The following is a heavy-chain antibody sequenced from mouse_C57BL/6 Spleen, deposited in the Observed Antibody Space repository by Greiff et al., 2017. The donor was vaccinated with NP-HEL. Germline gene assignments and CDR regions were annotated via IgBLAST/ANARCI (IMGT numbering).Heavy chain of an antibody. CDR3: ARSVVANPYWYFDV. Sequence: EVQLQQSGPVLVKPGASVKMSCKASGYTFTDYYMNWVKQSHGKSLEWIGVINPYNGGTSYNQKFKGKATLTVDKSSSTAYMELNSLTSEDSAVYYCARSVVANPYWYFDVWGTGTTVTVSS. J-gene: IGHJ1*03. V-gene: IGHV1-19*01. CDR1: GYTFTDYY. D-gene: IGHD1-1*01. CDR2: INPYNGGT.